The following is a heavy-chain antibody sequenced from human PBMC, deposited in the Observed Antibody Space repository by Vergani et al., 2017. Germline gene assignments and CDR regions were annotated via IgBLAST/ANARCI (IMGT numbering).Heavy chain of an antibody. Sequence: QVQLVQSGAEVKKPGAAVKVSCKASGYYFTDNYLHWVRQAPGQGLEWMGRITPQNGGTQYAEKFKGRVTMTMDTSITTAYMELTSLTSDDTTVYYCVRGGTFDWLSTWGKETLVTVSS. CDR1: GYYFTDNY. J-gene: IGHJ5*02. D-gene: IGHD3-9*01. CDR3: VRGGTFDWLST. V-gene: IGHV1-2*02. CDR2: ITPQNGGT.